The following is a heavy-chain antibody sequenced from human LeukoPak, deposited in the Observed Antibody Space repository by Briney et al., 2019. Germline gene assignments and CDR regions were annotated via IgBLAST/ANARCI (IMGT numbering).Heavy chain of an antibody. CDR2: ISWNSGSI. CDR3: AKDFGPTMVRGVILYY. V-gene: IGHV3-9*03. CDR1: GFTFDDYA. Sequence: GGSLRLSCVASGFTFDDYAMHWVRQAPGKGLEWVSGISWNSGSIGYADSVKGRFTISRDNAKNSLYLQMNSLRAEDMALYYCAKDFGPTMVRGVILYYWGQGTLVTVSS. D-gene: IGHD3-10*01. J-gene: IGHJ4*02.